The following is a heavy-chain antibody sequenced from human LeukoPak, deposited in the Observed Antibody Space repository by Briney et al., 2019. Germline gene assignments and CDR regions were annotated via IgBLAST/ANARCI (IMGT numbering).Heavy chain of an antibody. D-gene: IGHD4-17*01. J-gene: IGHJ4*02. Sequence: GGSLRLSCAASGFTFSSYSMNWVRQAPGKGLEWVSYISSRSSSIYYADSVKGRFTLSRDNAKNSLYLQMNSLRDEDAAVYYCARGDYGDRDLDYWGQGTLVTVSS. CDR3: ARGDYGDRDLDY. CDR2: ISSRSSSI. CDR1: GFTFSSYS. V-gene: IGHV3-48*02.